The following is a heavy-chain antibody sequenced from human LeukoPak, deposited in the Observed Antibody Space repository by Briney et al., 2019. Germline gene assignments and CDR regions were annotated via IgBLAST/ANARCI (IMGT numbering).Heavy chain of an antibody. J-gene: IGHJ5*02. CDR3: ARGGVGATTYVWFDP. D-gene: IGHD1-26*01. CDR2: INPSGGST. CDR1: GYTFTGYY. Sequence: GASVKVSCKASGYTFTGYYMHWVRQAPGQGLECMGIINPSGGSTSYAQKFQGRVTITRDMSASTVYMELSSLRSEDTAVYYCARGGVGATTYVWFDPWGQGTLVTVSS. V-gene: IGHV1-46*01.